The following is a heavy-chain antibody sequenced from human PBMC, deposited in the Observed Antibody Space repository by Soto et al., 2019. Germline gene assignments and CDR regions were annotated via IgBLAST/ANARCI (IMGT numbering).Heavy chain of an antibody. CDR2: INHSGST. CDR1: GGSFSGYY. J-gene: IGHJ5*01. Sequence: QVQLQQWGAGLLKPSETLSLTCAVYGGSFSGYYWSWIRQPPGKGLAWIGEINHSGSTNYNPSLKSRVTISVDTSKSQFSLKLSSVTAAEPAVYYCARRPGLLWFGELKFDSWGQGTLVTVSS. D-gene: IGHD3-10*01. V-gene: IGHV4-34*01. CDR3: ARRPGLLWFGELKFDS.